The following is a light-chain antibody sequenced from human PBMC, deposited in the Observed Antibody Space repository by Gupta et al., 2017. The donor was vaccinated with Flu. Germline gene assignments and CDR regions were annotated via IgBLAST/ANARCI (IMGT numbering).Light chain of an antibody. V-gene: IGKV2-30*01. CDR3: MRGTHSWT. Sequence: DVVMTHSPLYLPFTLGQPASISCRSSQSRVYKNGIPYLNWFQQRPGQSPRLLIYEVSNRDSGVPDRFSGSGSVTDFTLTISRVEAEDVGVYYCMRGTHSWTFGQGTRLEI. CDR1: QSRVYKNGIPY. CDR2: EVS. J-gene: IGKJ2*02.